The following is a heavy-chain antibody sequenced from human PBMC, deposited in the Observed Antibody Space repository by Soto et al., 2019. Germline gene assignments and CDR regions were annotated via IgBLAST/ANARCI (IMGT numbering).Heavy chain of an antibody. V-gene: IGHV3-11*01. Sequence: GGSLRLSCAASGFLFSDYYMSWIRQSPGKGLEWLAYISRDGNAIFYADSVNGRFTISRDNAKNSLFLQMDDLRAEDTAMFFCARGAEMSSLKKWFDPWGQGNLVTVSS. J-gene: IGHJ5*02. CDR3: ARGAEMSSLKKWFDP. CDR2: ISRDGNAI. CDR1: GFLFSDYY.